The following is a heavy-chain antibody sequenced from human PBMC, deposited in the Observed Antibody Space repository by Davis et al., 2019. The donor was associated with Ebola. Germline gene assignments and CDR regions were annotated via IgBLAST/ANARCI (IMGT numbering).Heavy chain of an antibody. V-gene: IGHV3-23*01. CDR3: AKTPSTDGWYAGRTGFDD. CDR1: GFTFNSYA. J-gene: IGHJ4*02. CDR2: ISGSGDST. D-gene: IGHD6-19*01. Sequence: GESLKISCAASGFTFNSYALSWVRQAPGKGLEWVSGISGSGDSTYYADSVKGRFTISRDNSKNTLFLQMSSLRAEDTAVYYCAKTPSTDGWYAGRTGFDDWGQGTLVTVSS.